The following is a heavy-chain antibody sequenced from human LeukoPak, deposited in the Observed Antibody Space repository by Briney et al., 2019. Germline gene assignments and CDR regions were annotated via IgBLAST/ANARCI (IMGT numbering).Heavy chain of an antibody. J-gene: IGHJ6*03. CDR1: GGSISSGSYY. CDR2: IYTSGST. D-gene: IGHD1-7*01. V-gene: IGHV4-61*02. CDR3: ARVVTGTTYYYYMDV. Sequence: SETLSLTCTVSGGSISSGSYYWSWIRQPAGKGLEWIGRIYTSGSTNYNPSLKSRVTISVDTSKNQFSLKLSSVTAADTAVYYCARVVTGTTYYYYMDVWGKGTTVTVSS.